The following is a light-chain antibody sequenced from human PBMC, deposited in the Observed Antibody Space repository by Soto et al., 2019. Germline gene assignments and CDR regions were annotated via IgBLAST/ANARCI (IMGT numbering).Light chain of an antibody. CDR1: PSISSS. V-gene: IGKV3-15*01. CDR3: QQYNNWPLT. Sequence: EIVMTQSPATLSVSPGESATFSCRAGPSISSSKLAWYQQKPGRAPRLLIYGASTRATGIPARFSGSGSGTEFTLTISSLQPEEFAAYYCQQYNNWPLTFGQGTKVDIK. J-gene: IGKJ1*01. CDR2: GAS.